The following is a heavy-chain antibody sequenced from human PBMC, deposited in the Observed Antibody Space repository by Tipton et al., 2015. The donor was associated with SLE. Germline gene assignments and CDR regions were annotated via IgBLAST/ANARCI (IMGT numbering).Heavy chain of an antibody. CDR2: IYTSGNT. CDR1: GGSISSYY. V-gene: IGHV4-4*07. J-gene: IGHJ4*02. D-gene: IGHD6-19*01. CDR3: ARAGGSGWPQHDY. Sequence: TLSLTCTVSGGSISSYYWSWIRQPPGKGLEWIGYIYTSGNTDYNPSLKSRVTMSVDTSKNQFSLQLSSVTAADTAVYYCARAGGSGWPQHDYWGPGTLVTVSS.